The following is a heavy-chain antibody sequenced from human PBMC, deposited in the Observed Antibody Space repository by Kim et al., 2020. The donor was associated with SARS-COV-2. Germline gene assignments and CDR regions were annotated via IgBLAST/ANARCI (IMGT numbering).Heavy chain of an antibody. Sequence: SVKVSCKASGGTFSSYAISWVRQAPGQGLEWMGGIIPIFGTANYAQKFQGRVTITADESTSTAYMELSSLRSEDTAVYYCAAQTTVRGVIQDDYWGQGTLVTVSS. CDR1: GGTFSSYA. CDR2: IIPIFGTA. CDR3: AAQTTVRGVIQDDY. V-gene: IGHV1-69*13. D-gene: IGHD3-10*01. J-gene: IGHJ4*02.